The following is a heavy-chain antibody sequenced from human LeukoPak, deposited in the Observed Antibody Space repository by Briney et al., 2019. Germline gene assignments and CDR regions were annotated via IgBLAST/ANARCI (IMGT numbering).Heavy chain of an antibody. CDR1: GYSFTSYW. CDR3: ASSKYYDILTGYYNGLDY. J-gene: IGHJ4*02. D-gene: IGHD3-9*01. V-gene: IGHV5-10-1*01. Sequence: GESLKISCKGSGYSFTSYWISWVRQMPGKGLGWMGRIDPSDSYTNYSPSFQGHVTISADKSISTAYLQWSSLKASDTAMYYCASSKYYDILTGYYNGLDYWGQGTLVTVSS. CDR2: IDPSDSYT.